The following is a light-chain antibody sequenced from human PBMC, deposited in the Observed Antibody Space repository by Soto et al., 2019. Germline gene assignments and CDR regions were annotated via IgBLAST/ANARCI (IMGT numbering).Light chain of an antibody. CDR2: GAS. CDR1: QSCSSSY. J-gene: IGKJ1*01. CDR3: QHYNNCPPWT. V-gene: IGKV3-15*01. Sequence: EIGLTQSPGTLSLYPRERATLSCRASQSCSSSYLAWYQQKPGQAPRPLIYGASTRATGIPARFSGSGSGTEFTLTISSLQSEDFAVYYCQHYNNCPPWTFGQGTKVDIK.